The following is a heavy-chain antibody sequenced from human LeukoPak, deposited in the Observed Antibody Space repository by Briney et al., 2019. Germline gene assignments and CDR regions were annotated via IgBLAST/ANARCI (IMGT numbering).Heavy chain of an antibody. V-gene: IGHV5-51*01. D-gene: IGHD2-2*01. CDR2: IYPGDTVT. CDR1: GYSFINYW. J-gene: IGHJ4*02. Sequence: PGESLKTSCKGSGYSFINYWIGWVRQMPGKGLEWMGIIYPGDTVTIYSPSFQGQVTISDDKSIGTAYLQWSSLKASDTAIYYCARGGPAYALDYWGQGALVTVSS. CDR3: ARGGPAYALDY.